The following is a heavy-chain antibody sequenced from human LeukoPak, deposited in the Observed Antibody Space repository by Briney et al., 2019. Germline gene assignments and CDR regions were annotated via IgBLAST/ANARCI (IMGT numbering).Heavy chain of an antibody. CDR3: ARETGTFDY. D-gene: IGHD1-14*01. CDR2: TYYRSKWYN. J-gene: IGHJ4*02. CDR1: GDSVSSNSVV. Sequence: QTLSLTCAISGDSVSSNSVVWNWIRQSPSRGLEWLGRTYYRSKWYNDYAVSVKSRVTINPDTSKNQFSLQLNSVTPEDTAVYYCARETGTFDYWGQGTLVTVFS. V-gene: IGHV6-1*01.